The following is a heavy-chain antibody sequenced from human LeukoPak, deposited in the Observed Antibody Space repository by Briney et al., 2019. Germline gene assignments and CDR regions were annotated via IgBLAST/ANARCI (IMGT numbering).Heavy chain of an antibody. J-gene: IGHJ4*02. Sequence: GGSLRLSCAASGFTFSSYSMNWVRQAPGKGLEWVSSISSSSSYIYYADSVKGRFTISRDNAKNSLYLQMNSLRAEDTAAYYCARASLIAAAAPHFDYWGQGTLVTVSS. CDR2: ISSSSSYI. CDR1: GFTFSSYS. D-gene: IGHD6-13*01. V-gene: IGHV3-21*01. CDR3: ARASLIAAAAPHFDY.